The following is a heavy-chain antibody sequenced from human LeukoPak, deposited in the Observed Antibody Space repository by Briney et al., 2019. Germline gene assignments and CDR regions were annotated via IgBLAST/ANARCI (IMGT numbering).Heavy chain of an antibody. V-gene: IGHV1-69*13. J-gene: IGHJ6*02. CDR3: ARSSGLRSKRYYGMDV. Sequence: ASVKVSCKASGGTFSSYAISCVRQAPGQGLEWMGGIIPIFGTANYAPKFQGRVTITAGESTSTAYMELSSLRSEDTAVYYCARSSGLRSKRYYGMDVWGQGTSVTVSS. CDR1: GGTFSSYA. D-gene: IGHD3-10*01. CDR2: IIPIFGTA.